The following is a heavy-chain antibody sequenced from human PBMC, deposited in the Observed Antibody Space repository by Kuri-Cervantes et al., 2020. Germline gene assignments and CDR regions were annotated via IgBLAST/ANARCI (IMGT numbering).Heavy chain of an antibody. Sequence: GGSLRLSCAASGFTLDEYGMRWGRQAPGKGLEWVAPIKEDGSQRYYVESLKGRFTISRDNAKNSLFLQINSLRVEDTAVYYCATDKGYFAFDYWGQGTLVTVSS. CDR3: ATDKGYFAFDY. CDR2: IKEDGSQR. CDR1: GFTLDEYG. D-gene: IGHD1-26*01. J-gene: IGHJ4*02. V-gene: IGHV3-7*01.